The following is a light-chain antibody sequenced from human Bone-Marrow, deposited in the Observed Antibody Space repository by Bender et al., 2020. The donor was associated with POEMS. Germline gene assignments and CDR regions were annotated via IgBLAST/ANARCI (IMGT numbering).Light chain of an antibody. Sequence: SYILTQPPSVSVAPGKTARITCGGNNIGSKSVHWYQQKPGQAPLVVVYDVGDRPSGFPERFSGSNSGNTATLTISGTQAMDEADYYCQAWDSSTAWVFGGGTKLTVL. V-gene: IGLV3-21*03. CDR3: QAWDSSTAWV. CDR1: NIGSKS. J-gene: IGLJ3*02. CDR2: DVG.